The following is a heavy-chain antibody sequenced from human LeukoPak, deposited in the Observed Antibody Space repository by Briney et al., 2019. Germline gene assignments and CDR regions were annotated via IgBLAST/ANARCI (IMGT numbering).Heavy chain of an antibody. J-gene: IGHJ4*02. CDR3: AKDRRNYYDSSGYGEYFDY. V-gene: IGHV3-23*01. Sequence: GGSLRLSCAASGFTFSSYAMSWVRQAPGKGLEWVSAISGSGGSTYYADSVKGRFTISRDNSKNTLYLQMNSLRAEDTAVYYCAKDRRNYYDSSGYGEYFDYWGQGTLVTVSS. CDR2: ISGSGGST. CDR1: GFTFSSYA. D-gene: IGHD3-22*01.